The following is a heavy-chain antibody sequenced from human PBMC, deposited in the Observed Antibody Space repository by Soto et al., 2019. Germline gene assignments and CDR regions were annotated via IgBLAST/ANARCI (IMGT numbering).Heavy chain of an antibody. CDR2: IIPIFGTA. CDR1: GYTFTSYG. CDR3: ARERYSSSWYQVDY. D-gene: IGHD6-13*01. J-gene: IGHJ4*02. V-gene: IGHV1-69*13. Sequence: QVQLVQSGAEVKKPGASVKVSCKASGYTFTSYGISWVRQAPGQGLEWMGGIIPIFGTANYAQKFQGRVTITADESTSTAYMELSSLRSEDTAVYYCARERYSSSWYQVDYWGQGTLVTVSS.